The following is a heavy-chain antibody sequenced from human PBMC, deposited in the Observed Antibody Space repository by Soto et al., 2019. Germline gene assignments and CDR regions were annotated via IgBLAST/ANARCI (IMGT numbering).Heavy chain of an antibody. J-gene: IGHJ1*01. CDR2: LYSSWST. CDR3: ARDSEAAESHS. V-gene: IGHV4-61*01. D-gene: IGHD6-25*01. Sequence: SETLSLTCSVSSGSVSSGTYYWRWIRQPPGRGLEWIGHLYSSWSTNYNPSLKSRVTISVDTSKNQFSLILSSVTAADTAMYYCARDSEAAESHSWAPGTVLTISS. CDR1: SGSVSSGTYY.